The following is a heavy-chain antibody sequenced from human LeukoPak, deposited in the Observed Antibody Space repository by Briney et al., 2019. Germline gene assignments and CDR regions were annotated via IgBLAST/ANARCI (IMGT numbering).Heavy chain of an antibody. CDR3: AKGGSRALADAYDI. CDR1: GFTFSSYA. J-gene: IGHJ3*02. D-gene: IGHD1-26*01. CDR2: ISHDDSFK. V-gene: IGHV3-30*18. Sequence: PGGSLRLSCAASGFTFSSYAMHWVRQAPGKGLEWVAPISHDDSFKKYADSVKGRFAISRDTSQNTFYVQMNSLRREDTATYYCAKGGSRALADAYDIWGQGTVVTVSS.